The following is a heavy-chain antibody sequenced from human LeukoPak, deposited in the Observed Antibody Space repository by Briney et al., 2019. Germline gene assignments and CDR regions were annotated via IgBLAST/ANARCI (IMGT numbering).Heavy chain of an antibody. V-gene: IGHV4-39*07. CDR2: IYYSGNT. J-gene: IGHJ4*02. Sequence: RTSETLSLTCTVSGGSISRTSYYWGWIRQPPGKGLEWIGSIYYSGNTYYNPSLKSRVTISVDTSKNQFSLKLSSVTAADTAVYYCARRGSSSWGFPFDYWGQGTLVTVSS. CDR3: ARRGSSSWGFPFDY. D-gene: IGHD6-13*01. CDR1: GGSISRTSYY.